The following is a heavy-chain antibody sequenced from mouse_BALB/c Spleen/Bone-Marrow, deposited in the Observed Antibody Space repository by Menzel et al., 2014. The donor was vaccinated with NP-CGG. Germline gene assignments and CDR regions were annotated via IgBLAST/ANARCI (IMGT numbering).Heavy chain of an antibody. J-gene: IGHJ3*01. V-gene: IGHV8-8*01. Sequence: QVTLKVSGPGILKPSQTPSLTCSFSGFSLSTSGMGVGWIRQPSGKGLEWLAHIWWDDDKYYNPSLMSQLTISKDTSRNQVFLKITSVDTTDTAAYYCARSYDYDAWFAYWGQGTLVTVSA. CDR2: IWWDDDK. CDR3: ARSYDYDAWFAY. D-gene: IGHD2-4*01. CDR1: GFSLSTSGMG.